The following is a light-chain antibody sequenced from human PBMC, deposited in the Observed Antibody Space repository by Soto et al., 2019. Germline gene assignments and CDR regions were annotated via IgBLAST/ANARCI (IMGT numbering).Light chain of an antibody. V-gene: IGKV3-11*01. J-gene: IGKJ2*01. CDR2: DAS. CDR1: QSVSSY. CDR3: PQRSNWPRT. Sequence: EIVLTQSPATLSLSPGERATLSCRASQSVSSYLAWYQQKPGQAPRLLIYDASNRATGIPARFSGSGSGTDFTLTISRLEPEDFAVYYCPQRSNWPRTVGQRTKLEIK.